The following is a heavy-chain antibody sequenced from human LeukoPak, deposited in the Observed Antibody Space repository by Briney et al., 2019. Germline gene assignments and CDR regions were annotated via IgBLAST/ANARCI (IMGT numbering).Heavy chain of an antibody. V-gene: IGHV1-2*02. CDR2: INPNSGVA. D-gene: IGHD2-2*01. CDR3: AREVDAAAAYNWFDP. Sequence: ASVKVSCKASGHTFTGYHIHWVRQAPGQGLEWRGRINPNSGVANSAQRFRGRVTMTRDTSISAVYMELSRLRSDDTAVYYCAREVDAAAAYNWFDPWGQGTLVTVSS. CDR1: GHTFTGYH. J-gene: IGHJ5*02.